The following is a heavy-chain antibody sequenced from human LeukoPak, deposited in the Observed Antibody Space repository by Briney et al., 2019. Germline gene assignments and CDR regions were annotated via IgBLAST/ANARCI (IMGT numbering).Heavy chain of an antibody. CDR3: GRDHCDSSGYYYLLGYFEH. D-gene: IGHD3-22*01. CDR1: GYTFTNYY. V-gene: IGHV1-46*01. Sequence: GASVKVSCKASGYTFTNYYVHWVRQAPGQGLEWMGRIKPSGGGTSNALKFQGRVTMTRDTSTSTAYMELSSLRSEDTAVYYGGRDHCDSSGYYYLLGYFEHWGQGTLVTVSS. CDR2: IKPSGGGT. J-gene: IGHJ1*01.